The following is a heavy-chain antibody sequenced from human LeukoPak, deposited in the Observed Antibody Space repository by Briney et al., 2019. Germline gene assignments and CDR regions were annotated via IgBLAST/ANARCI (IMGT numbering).Heavy chain of an antibody. Sequence: GGSLRLSCAASGFTFSSYSMSWVRQAPGKGLEWVSGISGSGGSTYHADSVKGRFTISRDNSKNTLYLQMNSLRAEDTAVYYCARDLKYSSGWWGIFDYWGQGTLVTVSS. CDR3: ARDLKYSSGWWGIFDY. V-gene: IGHV3-23*01. D-gene: IGHD6-19*01. J-gene: IGHJ4*02. CDR1: GFTFSSYS. CDR2: ISGSGGST.